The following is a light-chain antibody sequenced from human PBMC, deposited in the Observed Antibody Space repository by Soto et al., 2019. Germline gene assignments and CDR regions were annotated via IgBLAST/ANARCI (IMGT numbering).Light chain of an antibody. CDR3: QQYENLPYT. CDR1: QVISND. J-gene: IGKJ2*01. CDR2: DIS. Sequence: EIQMTQSASSLSASVGDRVTITCQASQVISNDLNWYQQKPGKAPKLLIYDISTLEIGVPSRFSGSGSGTDFTFTITGLQPEDIATYYCQQYENLPYTFGQGTKLEI. V-gene: IGKV1-33*01.